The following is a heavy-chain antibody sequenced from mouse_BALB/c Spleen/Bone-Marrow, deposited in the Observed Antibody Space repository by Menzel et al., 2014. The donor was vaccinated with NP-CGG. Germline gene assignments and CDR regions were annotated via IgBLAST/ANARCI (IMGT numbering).Heavy chain of an antibody. CDR1: GFNIKDTY. Sequence: EVQLQQSGAELVKPGASVKLSCTASGFNIKDTYMHWVKQRPEQGPEWIGRIDPANGNTKYDPKFQGKATITADTSSNSAYLQHSSLTSEDTAVYYCALYYYGSSGFAYWGQGTLVTVSA. J-gene: IGHJ3*01. CDR3: ALYYYGSSGFAY. D-gene: IGHD1-1*01. CDR2: IDPANGNT. V-gene: IGHV14-3*02.